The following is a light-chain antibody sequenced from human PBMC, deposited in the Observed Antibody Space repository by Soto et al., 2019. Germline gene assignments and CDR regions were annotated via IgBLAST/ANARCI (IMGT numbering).Light chain of an antibody. V-gene: IGKV1-5*01. CDR3: QQYNSYSLRLT. Sequence: DIQMTQSPSTLSASVGDRVTITCRASQSISSWLAWYQQKPGKAPKLLIYDASSLESGVPSRFSGSGSGTEFTLTISSLQPDEFATYYCQQYNSYSLRLTFGGGTKVDIK. CDR1: QSISSW. J-gene: IGKJ4*01. CDR2: DAS.